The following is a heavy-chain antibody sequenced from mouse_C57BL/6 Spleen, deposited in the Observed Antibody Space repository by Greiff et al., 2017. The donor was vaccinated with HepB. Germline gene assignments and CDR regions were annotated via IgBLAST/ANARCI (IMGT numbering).Heavy chain of an antibody. Sequence: DVQLQESGGGLVQPKGSLKLSCAASGFSFNTYAMNWVRQAPGKGLEWVARIRSKSNNYATYYADSVKDRFTISRDDSESMLYLQMNNLKTEDTAMYYCVRQGITTVVATDYAMDYWGQGTSVTVSS. CDR2: IRSKSNNYAT. V-gene: IGHV10-1*01. CDR1: GFSFNTYA. CDR3: VRQGITTVVATDYAMDY. J-gene: IGHJ4*01. D-gene: IGHD1-1*01.